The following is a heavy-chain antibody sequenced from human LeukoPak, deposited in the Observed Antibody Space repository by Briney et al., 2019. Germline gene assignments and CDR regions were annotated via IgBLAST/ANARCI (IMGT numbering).Heavy chain of an antibody. J-gene: IGHJ4*02. CDR3: ARNSYTYYYGSGSYSNFDY. Sequence: SETLSLTCTVSGGSISSYYWSWIRQPPGKGLEWTGYIYYSGYTNYNPSLKSRVTISVDTSKNQFSLKLSSVTAADMAVYYCARNSYTYYYGSGSYSNFDYWGQGTLVTVSS. CDR2: IYYSGYT. CDR1: GGSISSYY. V-gene: IGHV4-59*12. D-gene: IGHD3-10*01.